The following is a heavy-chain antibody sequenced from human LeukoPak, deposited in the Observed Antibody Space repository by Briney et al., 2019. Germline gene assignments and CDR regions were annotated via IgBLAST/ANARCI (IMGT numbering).Heavy chain of an antibody. J-gene: IGHJ4*02. CDR2: IIPILGIA. V-gene: IGHV1-69*04. CDR3: AREQAYYYDSSGLIY. CDR1: GGTFSSYA. D-gene: IGHD3-22*01. Sequence: GSSVKVSCKASGGTFSSYAISWVRQAPGQGLEWMGRIIPILGIANYAQKFQGRVTITADKSTSTAYMELSSLRSEDTAVYYCAREQAYYYDSSGLIYWGQGTLVTVSS.